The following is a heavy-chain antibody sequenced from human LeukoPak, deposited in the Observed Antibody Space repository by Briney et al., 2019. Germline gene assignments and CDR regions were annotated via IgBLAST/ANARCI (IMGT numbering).Heavy chain of an antibody. V-gene: IGHV1-8*01. D-gene: IGHD6-25*01. CDR3: ARGQGIAALWYYYYYGMDV. Sequence: GASVKVSCKASGYTFTSYDINWVRQATGQGLEWMGWMNPNSGNTGYAQKFQGRVTMTRNTSISTAYMELSSLSSEDTAVYYCARGQGIAALWYYYYYGMDVWGQGTTVTVSS. CDR1: GYTFTSYD. J-gene: IGHJ6*02. CDR2: MNPNSGNT.